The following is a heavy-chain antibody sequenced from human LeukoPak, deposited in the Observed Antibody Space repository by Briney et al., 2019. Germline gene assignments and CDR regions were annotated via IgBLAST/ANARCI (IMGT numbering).Heavy chain of an antibody. D-gene: IGHD6-6*01. CDR3: MRDAITGRLTGDN. Sequence: ASVKVSCKASGYTFTTYGMSWVRQAPGQGHEWMGWISVYNGDTNYEQTFQGRVTLTADTSASTAYMELRSLRSDDTAVYSCMRDAITGRLTGDNWGPGTLVTVSP. CDR1: GYTFTTYG. CDR2: ISVYNGDT. V-gene: IGHV1-18*01. J-gene: IGHJ4*02.